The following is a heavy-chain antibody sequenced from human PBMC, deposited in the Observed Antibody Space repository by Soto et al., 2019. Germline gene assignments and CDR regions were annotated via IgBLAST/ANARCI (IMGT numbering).Heavy chain of an antibody. CDR2: IYYSGST. Sequence: QVQLQESGPGLVKPSQTLSLTCTVSGGSISSGDYYWSWIRQPPGKGLEWIGYIYYSGSTYYNPSLKSRVTISVDTSKNQFSLKLSSVTAADTAVYYCARDVAYYYDSAGNAFDIWGQGTMVTVSS. CDR1: GGSISSGDYY. CDR3: ARDVAYYYDSAGNAFDI. D-gene: IGHD3-22*01. J-gene: IGHJ3*02. V-gene: IGHV4-30-4*01.